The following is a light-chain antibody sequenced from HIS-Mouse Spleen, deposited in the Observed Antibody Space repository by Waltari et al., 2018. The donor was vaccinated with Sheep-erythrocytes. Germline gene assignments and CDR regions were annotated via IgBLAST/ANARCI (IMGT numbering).Light chain of an antibody. Sequence: SYELTQPPSVSVSPGQTASITCSGDKLGDKYACWYQQKPGQSPVLVIYQDSKRPSGIPDRLPASNSGNTATLTISGTQAMDEAEDYCQACDCSTVVFGGGTKLTDL. CDR3: QACDCSTVV. J-gene: IGLJ2*01. V-gene: IGLV3-1*01. CDR1: KLGDKY. CDR2: QDS.